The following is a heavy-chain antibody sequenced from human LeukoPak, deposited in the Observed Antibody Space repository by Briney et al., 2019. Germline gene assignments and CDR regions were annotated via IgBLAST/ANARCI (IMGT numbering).Heavy chain of an antibody. J-gene: IGHJ3*02. D-gene: IGHD6-13*01. Sequence: PGRSLRLSCAASGFTFSSYAMHWVRQAPGKGLEWVAVISYDGSNKYYADSVKGRFTISRDNSKNTLYLQMNSLRAEDTAVYYCAKGGRQQLGKNAFDIWGQGTMVTVSS. CDR2: ISYDGSNK. V-gene: IGHV3-30*04. CDR1: GFTFSSYA. CDR3: AKGGRQQLGKNAFDI.